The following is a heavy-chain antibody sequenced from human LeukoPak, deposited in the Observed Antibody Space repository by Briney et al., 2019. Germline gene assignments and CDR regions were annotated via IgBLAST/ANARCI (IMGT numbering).Heavy chain of an antibody. CDR1: GDSISSSYYY. J-gene: IGHJ6*03. CDR2: MFYSGST. D-gene: IGHD2-2*01. CDR3: WGVPAAMDYYYYMDV. V-gene: IGHV4-39*07. Sequence: NPSETLSLTCTVSGDSISSSYYYWGWIRQPPGRGLEWIGSMFYSGSTYYNPSLKSRVTISVDTSKNQFSLKLSSVTAADTAVYYCWGVPAAMDYYYYMDVWGKGTTVTISS.